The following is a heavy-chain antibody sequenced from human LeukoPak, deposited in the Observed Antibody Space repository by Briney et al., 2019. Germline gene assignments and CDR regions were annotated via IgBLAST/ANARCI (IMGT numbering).Heavy chain of an antibody. CDR3: ARDLPGAQAFYY. V-gene: IGHV3-7*01. J-gene: IGHJ4*02. CDR2: IKEDGSEK. CDR1: ELPFNAYS. Sequence: GGSLRLSCEASELPFNAYSMNWVRQAPGKGLEWVANIKEDGSEKYYVDSVKGRFTISRDNAKNSLYLQMNSLRAEDTAVYYCARDLPGAQAFYYWGQGTLVTVSS. D-gene: IGHD1-26*01.